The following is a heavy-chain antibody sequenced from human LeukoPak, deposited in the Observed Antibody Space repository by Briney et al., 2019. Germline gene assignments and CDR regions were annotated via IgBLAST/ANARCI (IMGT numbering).Heavy chain of an antibody. CDR1: GFTFSSDY. D-gene: IGHD6-19*01. CDR3: ARDPTRSGWYGGSVE. CDR2: IYSGGDA. J-gene: IGHJ4*02. Sequence: PGGSLRLSCAASGFTFSSDYMSWVRQAPGKGLEWVSVIYSGGDAYYADSVKGRFTISRDNSKDTLYLQMNSLRAEDTAVYYCARDPTRSGWYGGSVEWGQGTLVTVSS. V-gene: IGHV3-66*01.